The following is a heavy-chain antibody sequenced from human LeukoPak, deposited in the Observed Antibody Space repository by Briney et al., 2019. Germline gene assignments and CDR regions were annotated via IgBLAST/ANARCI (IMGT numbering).Heavy chain of an antibody. J-gene: IGHJ4*02. CDR3: AKDLSSGSRRAY. Sequence: QSGESLRLSCETSGFIFSAFRMTWVRQAPGKGLEWVAYISRDGTITHYADSVKGRFTISRDNSKNTLYLQMNSLRAEDTGVYYCAKDLSSGSRRAYWGQGALVTVSS. D-gene: IGHD6-19*01. V-gene: IGHV3-48*01. CDR2: ISRDGTIT. CDR1: GFIFSAFR.